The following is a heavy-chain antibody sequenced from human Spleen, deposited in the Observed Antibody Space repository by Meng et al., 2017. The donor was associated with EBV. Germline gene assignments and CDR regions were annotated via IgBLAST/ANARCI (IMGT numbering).Heavy chain of an antibody. CDR1: GFSLSISGVG. Sequence: QITLQESGPTLVRLXXTLTLTCTFSGFSLSISGVGVAWIRQPPGKALEWLAVIYWDDEKRYSPSLKSRLTITKDTSKNQVVLTVTNMDPVDTATYYCAHLAPDMQSIDYWGQGTLVTVSS. D-gene: IGHD3-9*01. CDR3: AHLAPDMQSIDY. V-gene: IGHV2-5*02. CDR2: IYWDDEK. J-gene: IGHJ4*02.